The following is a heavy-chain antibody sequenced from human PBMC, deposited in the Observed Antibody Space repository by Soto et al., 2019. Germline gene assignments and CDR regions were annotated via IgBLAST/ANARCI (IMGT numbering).Heavy chain of an antibody. CDR1: GGSISSSSYY. D-gene: IGHD6-19*01. V-gene: IGHV4-39*01. J-gene: IGHJ4*02. Sequence: SETLSLTCTVSGGSISSSSYYWGWIRQPPGKGLEWIGSLFYSGSTYYNPSLKGRLTISVDTSKNQFSLQLNSVTPEDTAVYYCARYRNRSGWFDYWGQGTLVTVSS. CDR2: LFYSGST. CDR3: ARYRNRSGWFDY.